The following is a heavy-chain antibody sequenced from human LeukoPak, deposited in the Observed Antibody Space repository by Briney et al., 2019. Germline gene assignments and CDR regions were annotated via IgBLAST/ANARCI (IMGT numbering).Heavy chain of an antibody. J-gene: IGHJ4*02. CDR2: LGTNGDA. Sequence: GGSLRLSCVASGFSFSDYDMYWVRQAAGRGLEWVSALGTNGDAYYLGSVRGRFTISRENVKNSLYLQMNSLGVEDTAVYYCAKRDHFDYWGQGTLVTVSS. CDR1: GFSFSDYD. CDR3: AKRDHFDY. V-gene: IGHV3-13*01.